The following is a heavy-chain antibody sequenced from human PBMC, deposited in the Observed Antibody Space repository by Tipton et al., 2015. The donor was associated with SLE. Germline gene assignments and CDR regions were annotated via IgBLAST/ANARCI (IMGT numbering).Heavy chain of an antibody. Sequence: GSLRLSCATSGFSVSTNHMSWVRQAPGKGLEWVSVIYSGGSTNYIDSVKGRFSLSRDNSQNTLYLQMNSLRAEDTAVYYCARLNYGDRLDYWGQGTLVTVSS. CDR3: ARLNYGDRLDY. CDR2: IYSGGST. D-gene: IGHD4/OR15-4a*01. CDR1: GFSVSTNH. V-gene: IGHV3-53*05. J-gene: IGHJ4*02.